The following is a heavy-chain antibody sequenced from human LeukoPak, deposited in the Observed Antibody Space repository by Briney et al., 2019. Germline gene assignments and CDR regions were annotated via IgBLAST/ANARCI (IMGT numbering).Heavy chain of an antibody. CDR2: INPNSGGT. J-gene: IGHJ4*02. CDR1: GYTFTGYY. Sequence: GASVKVSCKASGYTFTGYYMHWVRQAPGQGLEWMGWINPNSGGTNYAQKFQGRVTMTRETAISTAYMELSRLRSDDTAVYYCARASXXYSSSXYXGWGQGXLVTVS. V-gene: IGHV1-2*02. D-gene: IGHD6-13*01. CDR3: ARASXXYSSSXYXG.